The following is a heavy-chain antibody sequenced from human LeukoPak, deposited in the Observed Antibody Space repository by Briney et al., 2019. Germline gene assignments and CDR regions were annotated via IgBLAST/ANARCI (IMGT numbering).Heavy chain of an antibody. V-gene: IGHV1-3*01. CDR1: GYTFTSYA. J-gene: IGHJ4*02. CDR3: ARDMGYCSSTSCYTSGVSALDY. CDR2: INAGNGNT. D-gene: IGHD2-2*02. Sequence: GASVKVSCKASGYTFTSYAMHWVRQAPGQRLEWMGWINAGNGNTKYSQKFQGRVTITRDTSASTAYMELSSLRSDDTAVYYCARDMGYCSSTSCYTSGVSALDYWGQGTLVTVSS.